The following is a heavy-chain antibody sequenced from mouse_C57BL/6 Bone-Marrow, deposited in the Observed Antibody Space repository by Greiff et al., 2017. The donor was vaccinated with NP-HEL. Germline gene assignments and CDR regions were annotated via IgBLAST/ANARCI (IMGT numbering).Heavy chain of an antibody. Sequence: EVKLMESGAELVKPGASVKLSCTASGFNIKDYYMHWVKQRTEQGLEWIGRIDPEDGETKYAPKFQGKATITADTSSNTAYLQLSSLTSEDTAVYYCARGGGGSSYGYAMDYWGQGTSVTVSS. CDR2: IDPEDGET. J-gene: IGHJ4*01. V-gene: IGHV14-2*01. CDR3: ARGGGGSSYGYAMDY. D-gene: IGHD1-1*01. CDR1: GFNIKDYY.